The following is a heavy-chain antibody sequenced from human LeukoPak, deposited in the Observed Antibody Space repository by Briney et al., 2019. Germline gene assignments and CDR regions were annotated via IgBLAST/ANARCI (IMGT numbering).Heavy chain of an antibody. V-gene: IGHV1-46*01. CDR3: ATTATRIVGATTAHFDY. D-gene: IGHD1-26*01. CDR2: INPYGGST. J-gene: IGHJ4*02. CDR1: GYTFSDYY. Sequence: ASVKVSCKTSGYTFSDYYVHWVRQVPGQGLEWMGVINPYGGSTIYTQNFQGRVTMTRDTSTSTVYMELSSLRSEDTAVYYCATTATRIVGATTAHFDYWGQGTLVTVSS.